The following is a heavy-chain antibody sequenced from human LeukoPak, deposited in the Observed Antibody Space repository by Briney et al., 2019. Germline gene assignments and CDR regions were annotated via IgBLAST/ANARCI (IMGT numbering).Heavy chain of an antibody. CDR1: GDSISGYY. J-gene: IGHJ4*02. CDR3: AREGDDSSGYYLDY. V-gene: IGHV4-59*01. CDR2: IHHSGSN. D-gene: IGHD3-22*01. Sequence: SETLSLTCSVSGDSISGYYWSWFRQPPGRTLEWIAYIHHSGSNEYNPSLRSRVTMSVDTSKNQVSLKLSSVTAADTAMYYCAREGDDSSGYYLDYWGQGTLVTVSS.